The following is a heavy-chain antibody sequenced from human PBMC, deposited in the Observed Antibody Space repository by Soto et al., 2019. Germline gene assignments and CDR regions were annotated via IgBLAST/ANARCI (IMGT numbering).Heavy chain of an antibody. CDR3: ARDRTVLRFLEGSLTPYYYYGMDV. D-gene: IGHD3-3*01. V-gene: IGHV1-69*13. J-gene: IGHJ6*02. Sequence: SVKVSCKASGGTFSSYAISWVRQAPGQGLEWMGGIIPIFGTANYAQKFQGRVTITADESTSTAYMELSSLRSEDTAVYYCARDRTVLRFLEGSLTPYYYYGMDVWGQGTTVTVYS. CDR2: IIPIFGTA. CDR1: GGTFSSYA.